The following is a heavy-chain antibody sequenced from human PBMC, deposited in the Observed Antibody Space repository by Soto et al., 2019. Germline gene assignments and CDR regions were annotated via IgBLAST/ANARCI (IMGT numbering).Heavy chain of an antibody. CDR3: ARVIKGYFDWLVRWAFDI. CDR1: GFTFSDYY. V-gene: IGHV3-11*01. Sequence: QVQLVESGGGLVKPGGSLRLSCAASGFTFSDYYMSWIRQASGKGLEWVSYISSSGSTIYYADSVKGRFTISRDNAKNSLYLQMNSLRAEDTAVYYCARVIKGYFDWLVRWAFDIWGQGTMVTVSS. CDR2: ISSSGSTI. J-gene: IGHJ3*02. D-gene: IGHD3-9*01.